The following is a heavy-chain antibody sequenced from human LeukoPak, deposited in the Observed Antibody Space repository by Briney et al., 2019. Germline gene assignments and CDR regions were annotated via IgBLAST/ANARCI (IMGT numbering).Heavy chain of an antibody. V-gene: IGHV3-74*01. CDR1: GFTFSGFA. J-gene: IGHJ6*03. CDR2: ITNDGTT. Sequence: GGSLRLSCAASGFTFSGFAMSWVRQGPEKGLVWVAGITNDGTTGYADSVKGRFTISRDSAKSTVYLQMNSLSSEDTAVYYCGRERNFYYMDVWGKGTTVTVSS. CDR3: GRERNFYYMDV.